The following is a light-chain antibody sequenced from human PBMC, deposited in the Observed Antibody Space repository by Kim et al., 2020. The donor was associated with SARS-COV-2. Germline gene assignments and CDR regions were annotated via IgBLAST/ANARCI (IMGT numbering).Light chain of an antibody. CDR3: QQYGSLPFT. V-gene: IGKV3-20*01. J-gene: IGKJ3*01. CDR2: GAS. Sequence: LSPGERATRSCRASQSVSSNLAWYQQRPGQAPRLLIYGASNRATGIPDRFSGSGSGTDFTLTISRLEPEDFAVYYCQQYGSLPFTFGPGTKVDI. CDR1: QSVSSN.